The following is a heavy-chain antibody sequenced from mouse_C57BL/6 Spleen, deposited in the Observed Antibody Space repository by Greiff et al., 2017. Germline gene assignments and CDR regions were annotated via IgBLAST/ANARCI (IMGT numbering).Heavy chain of an antibody. V-gene: IGHV1-26*01. Sequence: EVQLQQSGPELVKPGASVKISCKASGYTFTDYYMNWVKQSHGKSLEWIGDINPNNGGTSYNQKFKGKDTLTVDKSSSTAYMELRSLTSEDSAVYYCSRSAPPTTVAYWGQGTLVTVSA. J-gene: IGHJ3*01. D-gene: IGHD6-1*01. CDR1: GYTFTDYY. CDR2: INPNNGGT. CDR3: SRSAPPTTVAY.